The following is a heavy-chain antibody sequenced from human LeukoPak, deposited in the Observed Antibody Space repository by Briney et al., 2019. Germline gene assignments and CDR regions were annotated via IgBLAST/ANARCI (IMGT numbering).Heavy chain of an antibody. J-gene: IGHJ4*02. CDR2: ISDDGKRK. D-gene: IGHD4-17*01. CDR3: AKRPSDYGDYVSYFDY. V-gene: IGHV3-30*18. Sequence: GGSLRLSCAASGFSFISYGMHWVRQAPGKGLEWVGVISDDGKRKDYADSVKGRFTISRDNSKDTLYLQMNSLRAEDTAVYYCAKRPSDYGDYVSYFDYWGQGTLDTVSS. CDR1: GFSFISYG.